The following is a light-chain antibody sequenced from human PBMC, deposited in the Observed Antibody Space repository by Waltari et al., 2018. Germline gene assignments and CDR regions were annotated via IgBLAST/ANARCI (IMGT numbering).Light chain of an antibody. V-gene: IGKV1-5*03. Sequence: DIQMTQSPSTLSASVGDEVTITCRASQSVRTRVAWYRQRAGEAPKVLIFGASTLETGVPSRFSGSGSGTEFTLTISGLQSDDFATYYCQHNNNSWTFGQGTKVEDK. J-gene: IGKJ1*01. CDR3: QHNNNSWT. CDR2: GAS. CDR1: QSVRTR.